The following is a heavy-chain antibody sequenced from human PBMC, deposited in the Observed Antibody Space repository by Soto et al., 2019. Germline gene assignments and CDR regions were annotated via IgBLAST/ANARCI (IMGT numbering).Heavy chain of an antibody. CDR2: ISGSGGST. CDR3: AKTPPDDFWSGYYRAYFDY. CDR1: GFTFSSYA. V-gene: IGHV3-23*01. Sequence: GGSLRLSCAASGFTFSSYAMSWVRQAPGKGLEWVSAISGSGGSTYYADSVKGRFTISRDNSKNTLYLQMNSLRAEDTAVYYCAKTPPDDFWSGYYRAYFDYWGQGTLVTSPQ. D-gene: IGHD3-3*01. J-gene: IGHJ4*02.